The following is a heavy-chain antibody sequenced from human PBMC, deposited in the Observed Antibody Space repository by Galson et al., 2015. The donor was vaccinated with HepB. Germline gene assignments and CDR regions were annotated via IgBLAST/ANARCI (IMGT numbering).Heavy chain of an antibody. J-gene: IGHJ4*02. CDR3: ARPRLSTSGYYLDF. Sequence: SLRLSCAASGFSFGDFPVSWFRQTPGKGLEWVGFMRTNPHGGTRQHAASVRGRFTLSRDDAKGVAYLQMDGLKSEDTGLYFCARPRLSTSGYYLDFWGQGTPVTVSS. CDR2: MRTNPHGGTR. D-gene: IGHD3-22*01. V-gene: IGHV3-49*03. CDR1: GFSFGDFP.